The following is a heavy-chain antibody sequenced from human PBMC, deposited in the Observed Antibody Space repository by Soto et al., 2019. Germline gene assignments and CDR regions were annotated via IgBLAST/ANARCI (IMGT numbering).Heavy chain of an antibody. CDR1: GDIVSGNSAA. V-gene: IGHV6-1*01. Sequence: SHTLSLTVAISGDIVSGNSAAWTLIRQSPSRGLEWLGRTYYKSKWYDDYAVSVKSRITINPDTSTNQFSLQLNSVTPEDTALDDGMCLGELSAPSDAFDVLGQGTMVTV. J-gene: IGHJ3*01. CDR2: TYYKSKWYD. D-gene: IGHD3-16*02. CDR3: MCLGELSAPSDAFDV.